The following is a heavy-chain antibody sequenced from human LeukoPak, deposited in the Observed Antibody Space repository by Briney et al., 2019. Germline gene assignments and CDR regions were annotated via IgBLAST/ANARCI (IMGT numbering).Heavy chain of an antibody. Sequence: GGSLRLSCAASGFTFSNYAMTWVRQAPGKGLEWVSAISGSGGSTYYADSVKGRFTISRDNSKNTLYLQMNSLRAEDTAVYYCAKDSITMVRGVMGYWGQGTLVTVSS. V-gene: IGHV3-23*01. J-gene: IGHJ4*02. CDR2: ISGSGGST. CDR1: GFTFSNYA. CDR3: AKDSITMVRGVMGY. D-gene: IGHD3-10*01.